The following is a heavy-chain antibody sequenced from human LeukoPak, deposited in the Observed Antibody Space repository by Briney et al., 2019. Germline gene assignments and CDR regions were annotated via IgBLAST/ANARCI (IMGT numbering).Heavy chain of an antibody. CDR2: ISVSGGST. CDR3: AREGGGGSYFDY. J-gene: IGHJ4*02. Sequence: QPGGSLRLSCAASGFTFSSYDMSWVRQAPGKGLEWVSGISVSGGSTNYADSVKGRFTISRDNSKNTLYLQMNSLRAEDTAVYYCAREGGGGSYFDYWGQGTLVTVSS. CDR1: GFTFSSYD. V-gene: IGHV3-23*01. D-gene: IGHD3-16*01.